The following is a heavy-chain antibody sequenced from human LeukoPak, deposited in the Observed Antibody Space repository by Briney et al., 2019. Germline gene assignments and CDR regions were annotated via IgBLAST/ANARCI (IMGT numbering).Heavy chain of an antibody. V-gene: IGHV3-33*06. CDR3: AKPRFKVGATLFDY. CDR1: GFTFSSYG. D-gene: IGHD1-26*01. CDR2: IWYDGSNK. J-gene: IGHJ4*02. Sequence: GGSLRLSCAASGFTFSSYGMHWVRQAPGKGLEGVAVIWYDGSNKYYADSVKGRFTISRDNSKNTLYLQMNSLRAEDTAVYYCAKPRFKVGATLFDYWGQGTLVTVSS.